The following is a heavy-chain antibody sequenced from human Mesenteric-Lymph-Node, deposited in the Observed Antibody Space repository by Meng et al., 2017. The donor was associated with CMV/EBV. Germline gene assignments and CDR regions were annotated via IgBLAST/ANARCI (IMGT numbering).Heavy chain of an antibody. CDR1: GFTFSSYA. J-gene: IGHJ2*01. D-gene: IGHD1-26*01. Sequence: GESLKISCAASGFTFSSYAMSWVRQAPGKGLEWVAFIRYDGSNKNYADSVMGRFAISRDNSKNTLFLQMSSLRTEDTAAYYCAKDPLVWGSTGSWYFDLWGRGTLVTVSS. V-gene: IGHV3-30*02. CDR3: AKDPLVWGSTGSWYFDL. CDR2: IRYDGSNK.